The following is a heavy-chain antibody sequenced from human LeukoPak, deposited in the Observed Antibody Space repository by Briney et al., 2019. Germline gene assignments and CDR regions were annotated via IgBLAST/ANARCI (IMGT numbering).Heavy chain of an antibody. J-gene: IGHJ4*02. D-gene: IGHD6-19*01. CDR2: ISGSGDRT. Sequence: GGALRLSCVGAGVTFSNYAMTWVRQAPGKGLGWVSGISGSGDRTYYADSVKGRLTISRDNSKNTLYLQMNSLTDDDSAVYYCAKDRIPVAGRQDIWDYWGQGTLVTVSS. CDR3: AKDRIPVAGRQDIWDY. V-gene: IGHV3-23*01. CDR1: GVTFSNYA.